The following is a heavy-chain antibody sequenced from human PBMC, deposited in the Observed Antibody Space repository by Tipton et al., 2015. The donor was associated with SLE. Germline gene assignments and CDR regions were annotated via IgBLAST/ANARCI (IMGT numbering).Heavy chain of an antibody. J-gene: IGHJ5*02. V-gene: IGHV4-59*12. D-gene: IGHD5-12*01. Sequence: TLSLTCTVSGGSISSYYWSWIRQPPGKGLEWIGYIYYSGSTNYNPSLKSRVTMSVDTSKNQFSLKLSSVTAADTAVYYCARGGGYSGYDGGWFDPWGQGTLVTVSS. CDR1: GGSISSYY. CDR3: ARGGGYSGYDGGWFDP. CDR2: IYYSGST.